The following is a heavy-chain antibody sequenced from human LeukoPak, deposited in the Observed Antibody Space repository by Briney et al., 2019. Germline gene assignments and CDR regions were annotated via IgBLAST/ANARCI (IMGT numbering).Heavy chain of an antibody. CDR2: IYYSGST. CDR3: ARAYNYDILNNPLGY. J-gene: IGHJ4*02. CDR1: GGPISSGGYY. V-gene: IGHV4-31*03. D-gene: IGHD3-9*01. Sequence: PSETLSLTCTVSGGPISSGGYYWSWIRQHPGKGLEWIGYIYYSGSTYYNPSLKSRVTISVDTSKNQFSLKLSSVTAADTAVYYCARAYNYDILNNPLGYWGQGTLVTVSP.